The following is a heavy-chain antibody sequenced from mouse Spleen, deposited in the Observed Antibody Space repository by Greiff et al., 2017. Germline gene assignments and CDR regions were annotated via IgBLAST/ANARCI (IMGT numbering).Heavy chain of an antibody. CDR2: IDPSDSYT. Sequence: QVQLKQPGAELVRPGTSVKLSCKASGYTFTSYWMHWVKQRPGQGLEWIGVIDPSDSYTNYNQKFKGKATLTVDTSSSTAYMQLSSLTSEDSAVYYCARDSSGYAWFAYWGQGTLVTVSA. CDR3: ARDSSGYAWFAY. D-gene: IGHD3-2*01. J-gene: IGHJ3*01. CDR1: GYTFTSYW. V-gene: IGHV1-59*01.